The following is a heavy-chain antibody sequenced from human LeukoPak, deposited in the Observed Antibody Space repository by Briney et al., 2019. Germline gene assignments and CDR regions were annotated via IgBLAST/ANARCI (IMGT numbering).Heavy chain of an antibody. Sequence: ASVKVSCKASGYTFTSYYMHWVRQAPGQGLEWMGIINPSGGSTSYAQKFQGRVTMIRDTSTSTVYMELSSLRSEDTAVYYCASRKGPRDWFDPWGQGTLVTVSS. V-gene: IGHV1-46*01. CDR2: INPSGGST. CDR1: GYTFTSYY. CDR3: ASRKGPRDWFDP. J-gene: IGHJ5*02.